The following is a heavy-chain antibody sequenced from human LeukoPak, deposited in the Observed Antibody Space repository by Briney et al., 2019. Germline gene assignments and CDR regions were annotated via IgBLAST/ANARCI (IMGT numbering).Heavy chain of an antibody. CDR2: IYHSGST. Sequence: PSQTLSLTCTVSGGSISSGGYYWSWIRQPPGKGLEWIGYIYHSGSTYYNPSLKSRVTISVDRSKNQFSLKLSSVTAADTAVYYCARDWAAAVFVYWGQGTLVTVSS. CDR1: GGSISSGGYY. J-gene: IGHJ4*02. CDR3: ARDWAAAVFVY. V-gene: IGHV4-30-2*01. D-gene: IGHD6-13*01.